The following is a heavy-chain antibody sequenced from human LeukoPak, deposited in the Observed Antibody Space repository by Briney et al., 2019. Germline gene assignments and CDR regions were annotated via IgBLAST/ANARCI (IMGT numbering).Heavy chain of an antibody. V-gene: IGHV1-18*01. CDR2: ISAYNGNT. CDR3: ARGRLRGYSYGGFNP. D-gene: IGHD5-18*01. Sequence: ASVKVSCKASGYTFTSYGISWVRQAPGQGLEWMGWISAYNGNTNYAQKLQGRVTMTTDTSTSTAYMELRSLRSDDTAVYYCARGRLRGYSYGGFNPWGQGTLVTVSS. J-gene: IGHJ5*02. CDR1: GYTFTSYG.